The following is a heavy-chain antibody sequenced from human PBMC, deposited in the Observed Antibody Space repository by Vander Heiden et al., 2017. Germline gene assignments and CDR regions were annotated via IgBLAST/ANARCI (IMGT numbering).Heavy chain of an antibody. V-gene: IGHV3-15*07. J-gene: IGHJ5*02. CDR3: TTESGDWFDP. CDR1: GLTFSNAW. Sequence: EVQLVASGGGLVKPGGSLRLSCAASGLTFSNAWMYRVPQAPGRGLEWVGRIKSKTDGGTTDYAAPVKGRFTISRDDSKNTMYLQMSSLKTEDTAVYYCTTESGDWFDPWGQGTLVTVSS. CDR2: IKSKTDGGTT.